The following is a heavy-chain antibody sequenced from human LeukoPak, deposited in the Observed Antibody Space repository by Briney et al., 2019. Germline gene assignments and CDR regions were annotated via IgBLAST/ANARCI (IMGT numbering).Heavy chain of an antibody. J-gene: IGHJ4*02. CDR2: ISGSGGKT. CDR1: GFTFSSYG. Sequence: GGSLRLSCAASGFTFSSYGMSWVRQAPGKGREGVSGISGSGGKTDYAASVKDRFTIYRDNSKNTLYLQMNSLRAEDTAVYYCAKYLSSGFLYYFDYWGQGTLVTVSS. D-gene: IGHD3-22*01. CDR3: AKYLSSGFLYYFDY. V-gene: IGHV3-23*01.